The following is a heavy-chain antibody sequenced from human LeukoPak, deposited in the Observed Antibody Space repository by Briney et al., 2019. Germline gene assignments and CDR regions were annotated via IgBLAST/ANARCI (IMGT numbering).Heavy chain of an antibody. V-gene: IGHV4-34*01. CDR3: ARSEYYDFWSGFNWFDP. Sequence: SETLSLTCAVYGGSFSGYYWSWLRQPPGRGLEWIGEINHSGSTNYNPSLKSRVTISVDTSKNQFSLKQSSVTAADTAVYYCARSEYYDFWSGFNWFDPWGQGTLVTVSS. D-gene: IGHD3-3*01. J-gene: IGHJ5*02. CDR1: GGSFSGYY. CDR2: INHSGST.